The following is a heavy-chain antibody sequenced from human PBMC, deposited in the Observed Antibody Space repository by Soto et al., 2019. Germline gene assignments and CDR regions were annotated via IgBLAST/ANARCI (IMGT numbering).Heavy chain of an antibody. V-gene: IGHV1-69*06. CDR2: IIPIFGTA. CDR3: ARGSGIVVVPAAIGVYGMDV. D-gene: IGHD2-2*02. Sequence: QVQLVQSGAEVKKPGSSVKVSCKASGGTFNSYAISWVRQAPGQGLEWMGGIIPIFGTANYAQKFQGRVTITADKSTSTAYMELSSLRSEDTAVYYCARGSGIVVVPAAIGVYGMDVWGQGTTVTVSS. J-gene: IGHJ6*02. CDR1: GGTFNSYA.